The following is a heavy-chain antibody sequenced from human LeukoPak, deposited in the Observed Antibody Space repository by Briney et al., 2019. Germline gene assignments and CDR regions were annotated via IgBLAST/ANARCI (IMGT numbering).Heavy chain of an antibody. V-gene: IGHV1-69*05. CDR3: ARGNCSSTSCYGYYYYYMDV. CDR1: GGTFSSYA. Sequence: SVKVSCKASGGTFSSYAISWVRQAPGQGLEWMGGIIPIFGTANYAQKFQGRVTITTDESTSTAYMELSSLRSEDTAADYCARGNCSSTSCYGYYYYYMDVWGKGTTVTVSS. D-gene: IGHD2-2*01. CDR2: IIPIFGTA. J-gene: IGHJ6*03.